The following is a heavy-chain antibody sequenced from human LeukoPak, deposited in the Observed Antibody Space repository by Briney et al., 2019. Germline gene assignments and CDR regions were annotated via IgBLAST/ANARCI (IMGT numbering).Heavy chain of an antibody. CDR3: ARHLYYYGSGSYPRGPFDY. J-gene: IGHJ4*02. CDR2: MYYSGST. Sequence: PSETLSLTCTVSGGSINSYSYYWGWIRQPPGKGLEWIGTMYYSGSTYYNPSLKSRVTISVDTSKNQFSLKLSSVTAADTAVYYCARHLYYYGSGSYPRGPFDYWGQGTLVTVSS. D-gene: IGHD3-10*01. V-gene: IGHV4-39*01. CDR1: GGSINSYSYY.